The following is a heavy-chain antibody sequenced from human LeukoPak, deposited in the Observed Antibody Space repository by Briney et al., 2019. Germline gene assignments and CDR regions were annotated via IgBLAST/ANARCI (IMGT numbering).Heavy chain of an antibody. V-gene: IGHV3-33*01. Sequence: SGRSLRLSCAASGFTFSSYGMHWVRQAPGKGLEWVAVIWYDGSNKYYADSVKGRFTISRDNSKNTLYLQMNSLRAEDTAGYYCARVGYCSSTSCYGIDYWGQGTLVTVSS. J-gene: IGHJ4*02. D-gene: IGHD2-2*01. CDR1: GFTFSSYG. CDR2: IWYDGSNK. CDR3: ARVGYCSSTSCYGIDY.